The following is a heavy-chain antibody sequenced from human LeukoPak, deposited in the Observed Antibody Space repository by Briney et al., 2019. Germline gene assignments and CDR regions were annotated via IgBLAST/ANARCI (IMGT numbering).Heavy chain of an antibody. V-gene: IGHV3-23*01. CDR3: AKPSTGSAWGFDAFDI. Sequence: GGSLRLSCAASGFTFSSYAMSWVRQAPGKGLEWVSAISGSGGSTYYADSVKGRFTISRDNSKNTLYLQMNSLRAEDTAVYYCAKPSTGSAWGFDAFDIWGQGTMVTVSS. CDR1: GFTFSSYA. CDR2: ISGSGGST. D-gene: IGHD1-26*01. J-gene: IGHJ3*02.